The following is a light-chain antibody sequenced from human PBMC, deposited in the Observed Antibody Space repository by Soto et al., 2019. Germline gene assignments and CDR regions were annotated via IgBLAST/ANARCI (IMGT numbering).Light chain of an antibody. Sequence: DVVMTQTPLSLPVTLGQPASISCRSSQSLVHSDGNTYLNWFQQRPGQSPRRLIYKVSNRDSGVPDRFSGSGSGTEFTLTISRVEAEDAGVYYCMQAAQWPRTFGPGTKVDIK. CDR1: QSLVHSDGNTY. CDR3: MQAAQWPRT. CDR2: KVS. V-gene: IGKV2-30*02. J-gene: IGKJ3*01.